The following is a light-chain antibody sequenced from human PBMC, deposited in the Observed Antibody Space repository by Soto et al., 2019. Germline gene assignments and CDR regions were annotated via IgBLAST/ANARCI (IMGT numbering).Light chain of an antibody. CDR1: QSIRSW. J-gene: IGKJ1*01. CDR2: DAS. CDR3: QQYNSYPVT. V-gene: IGKV1-5*01. Sequence: DIPMTQSPSTLSASVGDRVTITCRASQSIRSWLAWYQQKPGKAPKLLIYDASSLESGVPSRFSGSGSGTEFTLTISSLQPDDFATYYCQQYNSYPVTFGQGTKVEIK.